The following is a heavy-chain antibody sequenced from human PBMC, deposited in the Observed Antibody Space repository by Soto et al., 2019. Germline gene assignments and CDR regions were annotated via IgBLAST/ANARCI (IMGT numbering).Heavy chain of an antibody. D-gene: IGHD1-26*01. CDR2: IDTDGSTI. CDR3: SRGGGFSGNYL. Sequence: EVQLVESGGGLVQPGGSLRLSCAASGFSFSDYWMHWVRQAPGKGLVWVSCIDTDGSTITYADSVKGRFTISRDNVKNTLYLQMDSLRAEDTALYYCSRGGGFSGNYLGGQGTLVTVSS. V-gene: IGHV3-74*01. J-gene: IGHJ4*02. CDR1: GFSFSDYW.